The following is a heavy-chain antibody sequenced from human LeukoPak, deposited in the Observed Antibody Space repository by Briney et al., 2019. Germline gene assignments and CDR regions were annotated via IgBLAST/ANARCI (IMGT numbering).Heavy chain of an antibody. V-gene: IGHV3-48*01. Sequence: PGGSLRLSCAASGFTFSSSSMNWVRQAPGKGLEWVSYISGSSSTRNYADSVKGRFTISRDNAKSSLYLQMHSLRAEDTAVYYCARDPGYGSGSSYFDYWGQGTLVTVSS. D-gene: IGHD3-10*01. CDR2: ISGSSSTR. CDR1: GFTFSSSS. CDR3: ARDPGYGSGSSYFDY. J-gene: IGHJ4*02.